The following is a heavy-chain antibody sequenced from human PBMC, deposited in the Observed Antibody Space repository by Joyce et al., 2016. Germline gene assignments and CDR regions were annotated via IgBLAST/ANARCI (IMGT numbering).Heavy chain of an antibody. D-gene: IGHD3-9*01. V-gene: IGHV1-3*01. J-gene: IGHJ4*02. CDR3: ARDGLIRYFDWLLWPDVDY. CDR2: INAGNGKT. CDR1: GYTFTGYN. Sequence: QVQLVQSGAEVKKPGASVKISCTASGYTFTGYNMHWVRQAPGQRLEWMGWINAGNGKTIYSQKFQGRVTITRDTSATTAHMELSSLRSEDTAVYYCARDGLIRYFDWLLWPDVDYWGQGTLVTVSS.